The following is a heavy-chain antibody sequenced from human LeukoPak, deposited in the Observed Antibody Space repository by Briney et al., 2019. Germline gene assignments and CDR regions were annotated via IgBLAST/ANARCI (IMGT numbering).Heavy chain of an antibody. CDR2: ISGSGGST. D-gene: IGHD1/OR15-1a*01. Sequence: PGGSLRLSCAASGFTFSSYAVSWVRQAPGKGLEWVSAISGSGGSTYYADSVKGRFTISRDNSKNTLYLQMNSLRAEDTAVYYCAKDTVTGKTGLFYYMDVWGKGTTVTVSS. J-gene: IGHJ6*03. CDR3: AKDTVTGKTGLFYYMDV. V-gene: IGHV3-23*01. CDR1: GFTFSSYA.